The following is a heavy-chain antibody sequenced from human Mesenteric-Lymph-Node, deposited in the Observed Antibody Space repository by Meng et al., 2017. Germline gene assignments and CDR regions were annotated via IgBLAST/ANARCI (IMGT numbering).Heavy chain of an antibody. CDR2: INPNSGGT. Sequence: ASVKVSCKASGYTFTGHFLHWVRQAPGQGLEWMGVINPNSGGTKYAQKFQGRVTMTWDTSISTASVELPRLRSEDTAVYYCARDCCSGVVVQEADYYYYGMDVWGQGTTVTVSS. D-gene: IGHD2-2*01. CDR3: ARDCCSGVVVQEADYYYYGMDV. J-gene: IGHJ6*02. CDR1: GYTFTGHF. V-gene: IGHV1-2*02.